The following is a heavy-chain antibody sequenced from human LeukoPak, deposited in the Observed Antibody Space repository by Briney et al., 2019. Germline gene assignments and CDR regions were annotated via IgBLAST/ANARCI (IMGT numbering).Heavy chain of an antibody. D-gene: IGHD6-19*01. V-gene: IGHV1-2*02. J-gene: IGHJ4*02. CDR3: ARVQGAKGGWYRFYYFDY. CDR1: GYTFTGYY. Sequence: ASVKVSCKASGYTFTGYYMHWVRQAPGQGLEWMGWINPNSGGTNYAQKFQGRVTMTRDTSISTAYMELSRLRSDDTAVYYCARVQGAKGGWYRFYYFDYWGQGTLVTVSS. CDR2: INPNSGGT.